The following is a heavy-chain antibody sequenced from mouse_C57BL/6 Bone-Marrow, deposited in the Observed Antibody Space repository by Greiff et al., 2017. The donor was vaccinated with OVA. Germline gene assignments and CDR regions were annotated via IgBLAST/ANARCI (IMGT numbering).Heavy chain of an antibody. CDR3: TTGYPYY. Sequence: VQLKESGAELVRPGVSVKLSCTASGFNIKDDYMHWVKQRPEQGLEWIGWIDPENGDTEYASKFQGKATITADTSSNTAYLQLSSLTSEDTAVYYCTTGYPYYWGQGTTLTVSS. V-gene: IGHV14-4*01. D-gene: IGHD2-2*01. CDR2: IDPENGDT. J-gene: IGHJ2*01. CDR1: GFNIKDDY.